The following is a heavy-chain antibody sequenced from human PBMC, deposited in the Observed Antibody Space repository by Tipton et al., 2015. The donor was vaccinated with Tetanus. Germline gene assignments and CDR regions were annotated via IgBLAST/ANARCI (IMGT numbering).Heavy chain of an antibody. Sequence: SLRLSCAGSGFTYSSYPLHWVRQTPGKGLEWVAVISTDGSYKNYPDSIRGRFAISRDNSRNTVFLQMNSLRAEDTAVYYWARQIRSGTWLFDYWGQGTLVTVSA. J-gene: IGHJ4*02. CDR1: GFTYSSYP. CDR2: ISTDGSYK. CDR3: ARQIRSGTWLFDY. V-gene: IGHV3-30*09. D-gene: IGHD1-1*01.